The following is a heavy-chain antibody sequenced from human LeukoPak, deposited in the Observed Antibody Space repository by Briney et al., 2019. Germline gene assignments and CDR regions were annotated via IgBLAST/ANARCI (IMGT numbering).Heavy chain of an antibody. J-gene: IGHJ4*02. CDR3: AKDGTYRSGWPLDY. CDR2: ISGSGGST. CDR1: GFTFSRYA. Sequence: GGSLRLSCAASGFTFSRYALSWVRQAPGKGLEWVSAISGSGGSTYYADSVKGRFTISRDNSKNTLYLQMNSLRAEDTAVYYCAKDGTYRSGWPLDYWGQGTLVTVSS. D-gene: IGHD6-19*01. V-gene: IGHV3-23*01.